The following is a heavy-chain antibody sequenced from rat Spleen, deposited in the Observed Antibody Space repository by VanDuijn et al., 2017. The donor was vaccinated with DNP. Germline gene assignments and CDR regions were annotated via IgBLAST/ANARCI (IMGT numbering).Heavy chain of an antibody. Sequence: QVQLKESGPALVQPSQTLSLTCTVSGFSLTTYNMHWVRQPTGKGLEWMGVIWTAGNTDSHLAPKSRLSLGRDTSKSQISLEMNSLQPEDTGTYYCARHGPPDGYLFDYWGQGVMVTVSS. V-gene: IGHV2-30*01. CDR2: IWTAGNT. CDR1: GFSLTTYN. J-gene: IGHJ2*01. CDR3: ARHGPPDGYLFDY. D-gene: IGHD1-12*03.